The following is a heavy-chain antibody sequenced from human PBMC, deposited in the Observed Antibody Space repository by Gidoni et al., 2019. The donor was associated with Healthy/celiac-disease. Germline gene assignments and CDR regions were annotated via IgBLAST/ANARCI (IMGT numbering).Heavy chain of an antibody. CDR3: ARDACSGTSCYIPGTDYMDV. Sequence: EVQLVESGGGLVQPGGSLSLSCAASGFAFTHYLMHWVRQAPGKGLEWLAKIKEDGSESYYVDSVKVRFTISRDNAKNSLYLQLNSLRVGDTAVYYCARDACSGTSCYIPGTDYMDVWGRGTTVTVSS. CDR2: IKEDGSES. CDR1: GFAFTHYL. D-gene: IGHD2-2*01. J-gene: IGHJ6*03. V-gene: IGHV3-7*01.